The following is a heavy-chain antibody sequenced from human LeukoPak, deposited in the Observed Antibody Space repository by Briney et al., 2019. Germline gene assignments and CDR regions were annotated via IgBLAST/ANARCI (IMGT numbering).Heavy chain of an antibody. CDR2: INHSGST. Sequence: SETLSLTCTVSGGSISSSSYYWGWIRQPPGKGLEWIGSINHSGSTYYNPSLKSRVTISVDTSKNQFSLRLSSVTAADTAVYYCAREGSSWYDYWGQGTLVTVSS. D-gene: IGHD6-13*01. CDR3: AREGSSWYDY. CDR1: GGSISSSSYY. V-gene: IGHV4-39*07. J-gene: IGHJ4*02.